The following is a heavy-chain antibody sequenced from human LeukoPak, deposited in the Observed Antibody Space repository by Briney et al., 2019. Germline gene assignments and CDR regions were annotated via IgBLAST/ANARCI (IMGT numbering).Heavy chain of an antibody. D-gene: IGHD6-19*01. V-gene: IGHV3-11*06. J-gene: IGHJ4*02. CDR3: ARAPSAVAGMLDY. CDR1: GFSFSDYY. CDR2: ITSSRSYT. Sequence: GGSLRLSCAASGFSFSDYYMSWIRQAPGKGLEWASYITSSRSYTNYADSVKGRFTISRDNAKNSLYLQVNSLRAEDTAVYYCARAPSAVAGMLDYWGQGTLVTVSS.